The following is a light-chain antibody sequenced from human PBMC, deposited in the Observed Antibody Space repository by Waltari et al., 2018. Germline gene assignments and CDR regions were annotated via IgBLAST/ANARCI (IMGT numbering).Light chain of an antibody. CDR1: QSISTW. Sequence: DIQMTQSPSTLSASVGDRVTITCRASQSISTWLAWYEQKPGKAPNLLIYKASALESGVPSRFRGSGSATDFTLTISGLQPDDFATYFCQQYNTFPWTFGQGTKVEIK. J-gene: IGKJ1*01. V-gene: IGKV1-5*03. CDR2: KAS. CDR3: QQYNTFPWT.